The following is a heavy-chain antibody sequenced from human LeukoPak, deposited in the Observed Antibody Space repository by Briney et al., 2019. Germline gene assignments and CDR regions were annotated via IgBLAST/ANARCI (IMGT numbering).Heavy chain of an antibody. Sequence: SETLSLTCTGSGGSISSYYWSWIRQPPGKGLEWIGYIYYSGSTNYNPSLKSRVTISVDTSKNQFSLKLSSVTAADTAVYYCARGPGVFHFDYWGQGTLVTVSS. D-gene: IGHD3-10*01. J-gene: IGHJ4*02. CDR2: IYYSGST. CDR1: GGSISSYY. CDR3: ARGPGVFHFDY. V-gene: IGHV4-59*01.